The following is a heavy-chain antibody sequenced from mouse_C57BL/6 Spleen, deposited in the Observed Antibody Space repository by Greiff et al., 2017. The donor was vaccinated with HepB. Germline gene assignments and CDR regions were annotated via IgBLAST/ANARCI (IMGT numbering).Heavy chain of an antibody. Sequence: EVKLQESGPGMVKPSQSLSLTCTVTGYSITSGYDWHWIRHFPGNKLEWMGYISYSGSTNYNPSLKSRISITHDTSKNHFFLKLNSVTTEDTATYYCARGGGYYGSFYYFDYWGQGTTLTVSS. CDR2: ISYSGST. CDR3: ARGGGYYGSFYYFDY. CDR1: GYSITSGYD. V-gene: IGHV3-1*01. J-gene: IGHJ2*01. D-gene: IGHD1-1*01.